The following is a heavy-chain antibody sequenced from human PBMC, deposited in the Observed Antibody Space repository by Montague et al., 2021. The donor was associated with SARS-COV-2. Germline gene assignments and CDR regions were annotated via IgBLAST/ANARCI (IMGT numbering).Heavy chain of an antibody. J-gene: IGHJ6*02. D-gene: IGHD1-26*01. CDR1: GYSFSTFW. CDR2: IYPGDSKT. CDR3: AKYGPSGDYFKFGMDV. Sequence: QSGAEVKKPGESLKISCKGSGYSFSTFWIGWVRQMPGKGLEWMGMIYPGDSKTRYTASFRGQVTISAVRSTSTAYLQWDSLEASDTAIYYCAKYGPSGDYFKFGMDVWGPGTTVTVSS. V-gene: IGHV5-51*01.